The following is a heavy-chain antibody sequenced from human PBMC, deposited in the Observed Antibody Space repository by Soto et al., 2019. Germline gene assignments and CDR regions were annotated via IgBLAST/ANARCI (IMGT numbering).Heavy chain of an antibody. CDR3: ARQAAAGTYYYYYYGMDV. V-gene: IGHV4-39*01. D-gene: IGHD6-13*01. Sequence: SETLSLTCTVSGGSISSSSYYWGWIRQPPGKGLEWIGSIYYSGSTYYNPSLKSRVAISVDTSKNQYSLKLSSVTAADTAVYYCARQAAAGTYYYYYYGMDVWGQGTTVTVSS. J-gene: IGHJ6*02. CDR2: IYYSGST. CDR1: GGSISSSSYY.